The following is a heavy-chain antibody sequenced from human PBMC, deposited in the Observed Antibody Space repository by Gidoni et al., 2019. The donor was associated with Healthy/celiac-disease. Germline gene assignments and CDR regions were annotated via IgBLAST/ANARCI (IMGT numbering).Heavy chain of an antibody. Sequence: EVQLVESGGGLVQPGGSLRLSCAASGFTFSSYDMHGVRQATGKGLEWVSAIGTAGDTYYPGSVKGRFTISRENAKNSLYLQMNSLRAGDTAVYYCARDKRKFGPGPGYYGMDVWGQGTTVTVSS. D-gene: IGHD3-10*01. CDR2: IGTAGDT. V-gene: IGHV3-13*01. CDR1: GFTFSSYD. CDR3: ARDKRKFGPGPGYYGMDV. J-gene: IGHJ6*02.